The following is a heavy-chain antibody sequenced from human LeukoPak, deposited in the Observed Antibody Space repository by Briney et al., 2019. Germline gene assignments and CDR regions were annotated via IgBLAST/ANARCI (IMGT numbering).Heavy chain of an antibody. CDR3: AREGSLGASDL. Sequence: GGSLRLSCAAYGFTFSSYWMSWVRQAPGKGLEWEANIKQDGSEKYYVDSVKGRFTISRDNAKNSLYLQMNSLRAEDTAVYYCAREGSLGASDLWGRGTLVTVSS. D-gene: IGHD1-26*01. CDR1: GFTFSSYW. J-gene: IGHJ2*01. CDR2: IKQDGSEK. V-gene: IGHV3-7*01.